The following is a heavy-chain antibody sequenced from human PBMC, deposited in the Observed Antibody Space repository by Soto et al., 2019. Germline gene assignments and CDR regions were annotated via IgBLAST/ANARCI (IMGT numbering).Heavy chain of an antibody. CDR3: ARGEVVAASSFNWFDP. Sequence: EVQLVESGGGLVKPGGSLRLSCAASGFTFSSYSMNWVRQAPGKGLEWVSSISSSSSYIYYADSVKGRFTISRDNAKNSLYLQMNSLRAEDTAVYYCARGEVVAASSFNWFDPWGQRTLVTVSS. V-gene: IGHV3-21*01. CDR2: ISSSSSYI. J-gene: IGHJ5*02. D-gene: IGHD2-15*01. CDR1: GFTFSSYS.